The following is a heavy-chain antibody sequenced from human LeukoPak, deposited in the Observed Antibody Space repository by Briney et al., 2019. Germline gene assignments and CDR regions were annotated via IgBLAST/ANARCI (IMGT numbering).Heavy chain of an antibody. CDR1: GFTVSSNY. CDR3: ARWLQRGTAFDY. J-gene: IGHJ4*02. V-gene: IGHV3-66*02. Sequence: PGRSLRLSCAASGFTVSSNYMSSVRQAPGKGLEWVSVIYSGGSTYYADSVKGRFTISRDNSKNTLYLQMNSLRDEDTAVYYCARWLQRGTAFDYWGQGTLVTVSS. CDR2: IYSGGST. D-gene: IGHD7-27*01.